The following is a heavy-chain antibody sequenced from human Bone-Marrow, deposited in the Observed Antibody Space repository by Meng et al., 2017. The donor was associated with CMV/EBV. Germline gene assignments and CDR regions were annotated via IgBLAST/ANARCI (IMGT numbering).Heavy chain of an antibody. CDR1: GLTFSNYV. Sequence: SGLTFSNYVMTWVGQAPGKGLEWVSTITGGGGRKNYADSVKGRFTISRDNSKNTLNLQMNSLRAEDTAVYYCAKRALEGDYGDSDFDYWGQGTLVPSPQ. J-gene: IGHJ4*02. V-gene: IGHV3-23*01. D-gene: IGHD4-17*01. CDR3: AKRALEGDYGDSDFDY. CDR2: ITGGGGRK.